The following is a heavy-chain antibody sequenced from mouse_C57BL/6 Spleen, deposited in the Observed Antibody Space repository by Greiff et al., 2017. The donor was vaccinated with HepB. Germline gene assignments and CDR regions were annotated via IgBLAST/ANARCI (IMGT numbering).Heavy chain of an antibody. V-gene: IGHV1-80*01. CDR2: IYPGDGDT. Sequence: LQESGAELVKPGASVKISCKASGYAFSSYWMNWVKQRPGKGLEWIGQIYPGDGDTNYNGKFKGKATLTADKSSSTAYMQLSSLTSEDSAVYFCARRGGYYDGSSYGYFDVWGTGTTVTVSS. CDR3: ARRGGYYDGSSYGYFDV. J-gene: IGHJ1*03. D-gene: IGHD1-1*01. CDR1: GYAFSSYW.